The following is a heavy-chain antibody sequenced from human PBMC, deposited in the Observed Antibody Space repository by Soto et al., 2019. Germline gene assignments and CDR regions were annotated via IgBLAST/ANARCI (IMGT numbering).Heavy chain of an antibody. J-gene: IGHJ4*02. D-gene: IGHD6-19*01. Sequence: XESLRLSCVASGFNFKKFAMSWVRQAPGEGLEWVSGISCCGGSTSYADSVKGRFSIARDDSTNTLSLQMNNLRVEDTAQYYCAKADGEQWLLPHLDKWGQGTLVNVSS. CDR3: AKADGEQWLLPHLDK. V-gene: IGHV3-23*01. CDR2: ISCCGGST. CDR1: GFNFKKFA.